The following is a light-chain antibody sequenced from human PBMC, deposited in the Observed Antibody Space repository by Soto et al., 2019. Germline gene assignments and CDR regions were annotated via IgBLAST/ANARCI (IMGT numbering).Light chain of an antibody. CDR1: QSVSNNY. V-gene: IGKV3-20*01. CDR3: QQYGSSGT. CDR2: GAS. Sequence: EIVLTQSPGTLSLSQWEIATLSWRASQSVSNNYLAWYQQKPGQAPRLLIYGASNRATGIPDRFSGSGSGTDFTLTISRLEPEDFAVYYCQQYGSSGTFGQGTKVDIK. J-gene: IGKJ1*01.